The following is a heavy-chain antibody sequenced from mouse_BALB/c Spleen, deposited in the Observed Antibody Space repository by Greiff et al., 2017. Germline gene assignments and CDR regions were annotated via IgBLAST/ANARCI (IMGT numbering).Heavy chain of an antibody. J-gene: IGHJ3*01. CDR3: ASLLRLRTWFAY. D-gene: IGHD1-2*01. CDR2: IDPENGNT. Sequence: EVQLQQSGAELVRPGALVKLSCKASGFNIKDYYMHWVKQRPEQGLEWIGWIDPENGNTIYDPKFQGKASITADTSSNTAYLQLSSLTSEDTAVYYCASLLRLRTWFAYWGQGTLVTVSA. CDR1: GFNIKDYY. V-gene: IGHV14-1*02.